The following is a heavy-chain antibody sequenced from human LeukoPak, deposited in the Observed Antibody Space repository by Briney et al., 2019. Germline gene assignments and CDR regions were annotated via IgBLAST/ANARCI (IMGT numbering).Heavy chain of an antibody. Sequence: VASVKVSCKASGYLFTGYYIHWVRQAPGQGLEWMGWINPKNGGTNYAQKFEGRVIMTRDTSSTVYMEVKRLASDDTAIYFCARDAQFTVVVPAAKLNYMDVWGKGPRSPSP. CDR3: ARDAQFTVVVPAAKLNYMDV. CDR1: GYLFTGYY. V-gene: IGHV1-2*02. D-gene: IGHD2-2*01. J-gene: IGHJ6*03. CDR2: INPKNGGT.